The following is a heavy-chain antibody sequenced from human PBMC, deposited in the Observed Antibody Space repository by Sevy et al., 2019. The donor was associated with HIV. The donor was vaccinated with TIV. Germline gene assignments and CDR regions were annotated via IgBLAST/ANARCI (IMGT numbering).Heavy chain of an antibody. D-gene: IGHD6-13*01. Sequence: GGSLRLSCAASGFTFSSYGMHWVRQAPGKGLEWAAVISYEGSNKYYTDSVKGRFTIYSGNSKNTLYLQMNSLRTEDTAVYYCAKAPPGSSRTNFDYWGQGTLFTVSS. CDR3: AKAPPGSSRTNFDY. CDR1: GFTFSSYG. CDR2: ISYEGSNK. V-gene: IGHV3-30*18. J-gene: IGHJ4*02.